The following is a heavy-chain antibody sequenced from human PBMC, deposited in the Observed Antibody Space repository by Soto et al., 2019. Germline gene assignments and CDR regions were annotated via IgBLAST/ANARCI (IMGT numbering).Heavy chain of an antibody. V-gene: IGHV3-33*01. J-gene: IGHJ4*02. CDR3: ARDPGYTSKGYDL. CDR2: IWYDGSNK. CDR1: GFRFSSYG. D-gene: IGHD2-2*02. Sequence: PGGSLRLSCAASGFRFSSYGMHWVRQAPGKGLEWVALIWYDGSNKYYADSVKGRFTISRDNSKNTLSLQMNSLRAEDTAVYYCARDPGYTSKGYDLWGQGIQVTVSS.